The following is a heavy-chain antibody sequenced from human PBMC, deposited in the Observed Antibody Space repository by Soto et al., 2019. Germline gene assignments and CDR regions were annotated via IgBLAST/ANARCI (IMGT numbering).Heavy chain of an antibody. CDR3: ARPRITASGHYFDY. J-gene: IGHJ4*02. CDR2: IYHNGGT. CDR1: GYSIRSGYF. Sequence: SETLSLTCVVSGYSIRSGYFWGWIRQPPGEGLEWIASIYHNGGTYYNPSLKSRVTISVDTSRNQLSLKLRSVTAADTAVYYCARPRITASGHYFDYWGQGTVVTVSS. V-gene: IGHV4-38-2*01. D-gene: IGHD6-13*01.